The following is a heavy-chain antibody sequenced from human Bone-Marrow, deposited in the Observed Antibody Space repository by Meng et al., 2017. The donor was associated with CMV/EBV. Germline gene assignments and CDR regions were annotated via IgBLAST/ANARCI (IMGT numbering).Heavy chain of an antibody. CDR1: GGSISSYY. CDR3: ARDYYGSGSYFWFDP. D-gene: IGHD3-10*01. Sequence: SEPLSLTCTVSGGSISSYYWSWIRQPPGKGLEWIGYIYYSGSTNYNPSLKSRVTISVDTSKNQFSLKLSSVTAADTAVYYCARDYYGSGSYFWFDPWGQGILVTVSS. J-gene: IGHJ5*02. CDR2: IYYSGST. V-gene: IGHV4-59*01.